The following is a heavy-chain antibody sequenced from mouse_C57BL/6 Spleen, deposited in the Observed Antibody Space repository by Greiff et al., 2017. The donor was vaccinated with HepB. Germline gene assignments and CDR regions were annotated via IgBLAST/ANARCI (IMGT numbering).Heavy chain of an antibody. D-gene: IGHD2-4*01. CDR1: GYSITSGYY. CDR3: ARGYYDYDCYYFDY. J-gene: IGHJ2*01. CDR2: ISYDGSN. Sequence: EVKVEESGPGLVKPSQSLSLTCSVTGYSITSGYYWNWIRQFPGNKLEWMGYISYDGSNNYNPSLKNRISITRDTSKNQFFLKLNSVTTEDTATYYCARGYYDYDCYYFDYWGQGTTLTVSS. V-gene: IGHV3-6*01.